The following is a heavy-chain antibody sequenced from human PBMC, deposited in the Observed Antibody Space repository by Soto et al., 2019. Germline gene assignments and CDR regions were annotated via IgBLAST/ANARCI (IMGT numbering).Heavy chain of an antibody. V-gene: IGHV1-69*01. CDR3: ARCTSLRGRVFHYFDY. CDR1: GGTFSSYA. J-gene: IGHJ4*02. Sequence: QVQLVQSGAEVKKPGSSVKVSCKASGGTFSSYAISWVRQAPGQGLEWMGGIIPIFGTANYAQKFQGRVTITADESTSTAYMELSSLRSGDTAVYYCARCTSLRGRVFHYFDYWGQGTLVTVSS. D-gene: IGHD6-6*01. CDR2: IIPIFGTA.